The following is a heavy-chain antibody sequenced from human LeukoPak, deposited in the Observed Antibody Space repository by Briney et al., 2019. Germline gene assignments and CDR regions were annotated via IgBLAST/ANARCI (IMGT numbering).Heavy chain of an antibody. D-gene: IGHD2-2*01. CDR1: GGSISSSSYY. Sequence: PSETLSLTCTVSGGSISSSSYYWGWIRQPPGKGLEWIGSIYYSGSTYYNPSLKSRVTISVDTSKNQFSLKLSSVTAADTAVYYCARGLPSSRGYYYGMDVWGQGTTVTVSS. J-gene: IGHJ6*02. CDR2: IYYSGST. V-gene: IGHV4-39*01. CDR3: ARGLPSSRGYYYGMDV.